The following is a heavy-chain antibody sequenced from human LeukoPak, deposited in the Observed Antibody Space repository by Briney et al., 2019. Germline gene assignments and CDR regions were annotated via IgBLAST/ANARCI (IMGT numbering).Heavy chain of an antibody. D-gene: IGHD3-22*01. V-gene: IGHV3-23*01. Sequence: PGGSLRLSCAAPGFTFSSYAMSWVRQAPGKGLEWVSAISGSGGSTYYADSVKGRFTISRDNSKNTLYLQMNSLRAEDTAVYYCAKDRGYDSSGLDYWGQGTLVTVSS. J-gene: IGHJ4*02. CDR3: AKDRGYDSSGLDY. CDR2: ISGSGGST. CDR1: GFTFSSYA.